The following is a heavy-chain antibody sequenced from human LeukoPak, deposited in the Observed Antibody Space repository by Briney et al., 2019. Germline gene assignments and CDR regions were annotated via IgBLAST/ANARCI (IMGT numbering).Heavy chain of an antibody. J-gene: IGHJ6*03. CDR2: IYYSGST. CDR3: ARDGAYGDYYYYYYMDV. CDR1: GGSISSYY. V-gene: IGHV4-59*01. D-gene: IGHD4-17*01. Sequence: PSETLSLTCTVSGGSISSYYWSWIRQPPGKGLEWIGYIYYSGSTNYNPSLKSRVTISVDTSKNQFSLKPSSVTAADTAVYYCARDGAYGDYYYYYYMDVWGKGTTVTVSS.